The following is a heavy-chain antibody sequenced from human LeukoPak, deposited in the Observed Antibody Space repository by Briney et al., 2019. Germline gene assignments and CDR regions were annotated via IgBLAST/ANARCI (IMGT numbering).Heavy chain of an antibody. D-gene: IGHD2-2*02. J-gene: IGHJ6*03. V-gene: IGHV4-38-2*02. CDR2: IYHSGST. CDR3: ARDLDIVVVPAAIPDYYYYMDV. Sequence: SETLSLTCAVSGYSISSGYYWGWIRQPPGKGLEWIGSIYHSGSTNYNPSLKSRVTMSVDTSKNQFSLKLSSVTAADTAVYYCARDLDIVVVPAAIPDYYYYMDVWGKGTTVTVSS. CDR1: GYSISSGYY.